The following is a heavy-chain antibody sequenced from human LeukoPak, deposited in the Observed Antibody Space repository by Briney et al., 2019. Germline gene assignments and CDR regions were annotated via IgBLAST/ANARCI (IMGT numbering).Heavy chain of an antibody. CDR2: ISYDGSNK. J-gene: IGHJ5*02. Sequence: PGGSLRLSCAASGFTFSSYGMHWVRQAPGKGLEWVAVISYDGSNKYYADSAKGRFTISRDNSKNTLYLQMNSLRAEDTAVYYCAKDKEKSIAVLRVGPGWFDPWGQGTLVTVSS. CDR1: GFTFSSYG. CDR3: AKDKEKSIAVLRVGPGWFDP. D-gene: IGHD6-19*01. V-gene: IGHV3-30*18.